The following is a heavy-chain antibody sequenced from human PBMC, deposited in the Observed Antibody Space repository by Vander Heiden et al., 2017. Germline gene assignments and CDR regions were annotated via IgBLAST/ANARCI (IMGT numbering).Heavy chain of an antibody. V-gene: IGHV3-7*01. CDR1: GFSFSSYW. Sequence: EVQLVESGGGLVQPGGSLSLSCAASGFSFSSYWMSWVRQAPGKGLEWVGNINQDESDKNYVDSVKGRFTISRDNAKNLLYLQMSSLRVEDTAVYYCARDRIVGATNFDDWGQGTLVTVSS. D-gene: IGHD1-26*01. CDR2: INQDESDK. CDR3: ARDRIVGATNFDD. J-gene: IGHJ4*02.